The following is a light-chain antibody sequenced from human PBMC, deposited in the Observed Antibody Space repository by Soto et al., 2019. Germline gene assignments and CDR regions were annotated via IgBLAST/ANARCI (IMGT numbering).Light chain of an antibody. V-gene: IGKV1-5*03. Sequence: DIQMTQSPSTLSASVGDRVTITCRASQSISSWLAWYQHKPGEAPKLLISQASILESGVPPRFSGSGSGTEFTLTITSLQPEDFTTYFCQQYTTYRTFGQGTKVDIK. CDR3: QQYTTYRT. J-gene: IGKJ1*01. CDR2: QAS. CDR1: QSISSW.